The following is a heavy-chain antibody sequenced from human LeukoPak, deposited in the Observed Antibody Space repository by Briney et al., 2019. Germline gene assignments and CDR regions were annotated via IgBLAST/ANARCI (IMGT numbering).Heavy chain of an antibody. D-gene: IGHD3-22*01. CDR2: IYYSGST. Sequence: SETLSLTCTVSGGFISSYYWSWIRQPPGKGLEWIGYIYYSGSTNYNPSLKSRVTLSVDTSKNQFSLKLSSVTAADTAVYYCARGMDYYDSSGNFDYWGQGTLVTVSS. CDR1: GGFISSYY. V-gene: IGHV4-59*01. CDR3: ARGMDYYDSSGNFDY. J-gene: IGHJ4*02.